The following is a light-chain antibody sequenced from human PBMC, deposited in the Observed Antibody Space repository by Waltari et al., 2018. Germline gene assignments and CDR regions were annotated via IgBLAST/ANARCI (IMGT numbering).Light chain of an antibody. CDR2: ENS. V-gene: IGLV1-51*02. J-gene: IGLJ7*01. CDR1: SSNIGNNY. Sequence: QSVLTQPPSVSAAPGQRVTISCSGGSSNIGNNYVSWYRQFPGTAPKLLIDENSELPPGIPGRFAGSKSGTSATLDITGLQAGDEADYYCGTWDSSLSGAVFGGGTHLTVL. CDR3: GTWDSSLSGAV.